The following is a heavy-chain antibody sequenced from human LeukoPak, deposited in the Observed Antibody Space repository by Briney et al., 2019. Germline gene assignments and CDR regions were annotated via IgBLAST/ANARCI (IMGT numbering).Heavy chain of an antibody. CDR1: GFTFSSYW. Sequence: GSLRLSCAASGFTFSSYWMSWVRQAPGKGLEWVANIKQDGSEKYYVDSVKGRFTISRDNAKNSLYLQMNSLRAEDTAVYYCAKDIRGITGTTYFDYWGQGTLVTVSS. CDR2: IKQDGSEK. CDR3: AKDIRGITGTTYFDY. V-gene: IGHV3-7*03. J-gene: IGHJ4*02. D-gene: IGHD1-20*01.